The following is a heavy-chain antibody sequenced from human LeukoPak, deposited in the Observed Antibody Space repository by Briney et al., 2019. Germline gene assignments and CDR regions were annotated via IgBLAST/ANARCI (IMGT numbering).Heavy chain of an antibody. V-gene: IGHV4-39*07. CDR3: ARSATLRPNFDY. Sequence: SETLSLTCTVSGGSISNSTYYWGWVRQPPGKGLEWVGSIYYSGTTYYSPAFRSRVTISVDAAKNQFSLKLTSVTAADAAVYFCARSATLRPNFDYWGQGTLVTVSS. J-gene: IGHJ4*02. CDR1: GGSISNSTYY. CDR2: IYYSGTT. D-gene: IGHD2-15*01.